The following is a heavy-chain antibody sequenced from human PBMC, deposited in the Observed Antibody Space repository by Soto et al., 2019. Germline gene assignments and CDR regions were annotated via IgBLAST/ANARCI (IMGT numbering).Heavy chain of an antibody. CDR1: GGTISRYS. D-gene: IGHD2-2*01. Sequence: QVQLVQSGAEVKKPGSSVKVSCKASGGTISRYSITWVRQAPGHGLEWIGRVIPIFGIPTYAQKFQGRVTITADESTSTACMELSSLRSDDTAVYYCAREDRDRETGLVPAAIDGMDVWGQGTTVTVSS. CDR3: AREDRDRETGLVPAAIDGMDV. J-gene: IGHJ6*02. CDR2: VIPIFGIP. V-gene: IGHV1-69*08.